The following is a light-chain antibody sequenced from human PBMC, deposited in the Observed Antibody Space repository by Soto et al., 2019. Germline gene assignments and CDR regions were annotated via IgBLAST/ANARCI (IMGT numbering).Light chain of an antibody. CDR2: EVS. J-gene: IGLJ1*01. V-gene: IGLV2-14*01. CDR3: SSYTSSSTLYV. Sequence: QSALTQPASVSGSPGQSITISCTVTSIDFGGYNYVSWYQQHPGKAPKLMIYEVSNRPSGVSNRFSGSKSGNTASLTISGLQAEDEADYYCSSYTSSSTLYVFGTGTKVTVL. CDR1: SIDFGGYNY.